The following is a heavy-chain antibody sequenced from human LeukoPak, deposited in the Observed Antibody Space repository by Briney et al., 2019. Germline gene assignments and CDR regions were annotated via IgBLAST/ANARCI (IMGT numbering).Heavy chain of an antibody. CDR1: GFTFSNYW. V-gene: IGHV3-7*01. D-gene: IGHD3-10*01. CDR2: IKQDGSEK. Sequence: SGGSLRLPCAASGFTFSNYWMSWVRQAPGKGPEWVANIKQDGSEKYYVDSVKGRFTISRDNAENSLYLQMNSLRAEDTAVYYCARKYYYGSGSCFDYWGQGTLVTVSS. J-gene: IGHJ4*02. CDR3: ARKYYYGSGSCFDY.